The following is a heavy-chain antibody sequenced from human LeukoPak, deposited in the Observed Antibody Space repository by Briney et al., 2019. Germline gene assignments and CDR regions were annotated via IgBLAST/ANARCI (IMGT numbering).Heavy chain of an antibody. Sequence: PGGSLRLSCAASGFTFSSYAMSWVRQAPGKGLEWVSGIGGTSVSRFDADSVKGRFTISRDYSKNTLYLQMNSLRAEDTAVYYCARERRYTNSWYSFDYWGQGTLVTVSS. CDR2: IGGTSVSR. V-gene: IGHV3-23*01. J-gene: IGHJ4*02. CDR1: GFTFSSYA. D-gene: IGHD6-13*01. CDR3: ARERRYTNSWYSFDY.